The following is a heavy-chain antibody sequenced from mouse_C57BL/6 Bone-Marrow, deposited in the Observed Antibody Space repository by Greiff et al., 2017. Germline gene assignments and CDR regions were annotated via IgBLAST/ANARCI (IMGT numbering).Heavy chain of an antibody. CDR2: IHPNSGST. V-gene: IGHV1-64*01. CDR1: GYTLTSYW. Sequence: QVQLQQPGAELVKPGASVKLSCKASGYTLTSYWMHWVKQRPGQGLEWIGMIHPNSGSTNYNEKFKSKATLTVDKSSSTAYMQLSSLTSEDSAVSYCARCPSKYYGSTLHFPYRYFDVWGTGTTVTGSS. CDR3: ARCPSKYYGSTLHFPYRYFDV. D-gene: IGHD1-1*01. J-gene: IGHJ1*03.